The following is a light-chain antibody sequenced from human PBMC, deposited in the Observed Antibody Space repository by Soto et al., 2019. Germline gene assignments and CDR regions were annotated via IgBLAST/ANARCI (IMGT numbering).Light chain of an antibody. CDR3: CSYASSSTFV. Sequence: QSVLAQPASVSASYGQSITISCTGTSSDVGSYNLVSWYQQHPGKAPKLMIYEGTKRPSGVSNRFSGSKSGNTASLTISGLQAEDEADYYCCSYASSSTFVCGTGTKVTVL. CDR2: EGT. V-gene: IGLV2-23*01. J-gene: IGLJ1*01. CDR1: SSDVGSYNL.